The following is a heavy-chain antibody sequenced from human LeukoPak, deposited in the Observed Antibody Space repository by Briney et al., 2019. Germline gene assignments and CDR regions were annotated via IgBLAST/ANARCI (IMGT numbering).Heavy chain of an antibody. CDR1: GYTLTELS. J-gene: IGHJ4*02. CDR2: FDPEDGET. D-gene: IGHD6-13*01. Sequence: ASVKVSCKVSGYTLTELSMHWVRQAPGKGLEWMGGFDPEDGETIYAQKFQGRVTMTEDTSTDTAYMELSSLRAEDTAVYYCARDPGRWGSSWYTYVDYWGQGTLVTVSS. V-gene: IGHV1-24*01. CDR3: ARDPGRWGSSWYTYVDY.